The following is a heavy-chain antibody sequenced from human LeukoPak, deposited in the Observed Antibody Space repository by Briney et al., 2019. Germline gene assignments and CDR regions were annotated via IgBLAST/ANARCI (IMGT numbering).Heavy chain of an antibody. CDR1: GFTFSSHF. J-gene: IGHJ4*02. Sequence: PGGSLRLSCAASGFTFSSHFMNWVRQAPGKGLEWVSSISSSSSYIYYADSVKGRFSISRDNAKNSLFLQMNSLRVEDTAVYYCASGGEVVVGISTDYWGQGTLVTVSS. CDR2: ISSSSSYI. CDR3: ASGGEVVVGISTDY. V-gene: IGHV3-21*01. D-gene: IGHD2-15*01.